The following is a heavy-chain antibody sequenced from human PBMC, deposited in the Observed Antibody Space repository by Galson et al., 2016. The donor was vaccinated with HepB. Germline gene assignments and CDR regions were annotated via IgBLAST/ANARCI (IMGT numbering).Heavy chain of an antibody. J-gene: IGHJ6*02. D-gene: IGHD6-13*01. Sequence: SETLSLTCAVYGGSLSGFCWSWIRQPPGKGLEWIGEINHSGTTKYNPSLKSRVIISLDTSKNQFSLSLSPVTATDTAVYYCAGQIAAGGPDQSLYYYYGMDVWGQGTTVTVSS. CDR3: AGQIAAGGPDQSLYYYYGMDV. V-gene: IGHV4-34*01. CDR2: INHSGTT. CDR1: GGSLSGFC.